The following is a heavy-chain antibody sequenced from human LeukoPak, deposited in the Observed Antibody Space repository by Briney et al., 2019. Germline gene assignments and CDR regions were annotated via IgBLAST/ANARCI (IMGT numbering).Heavy chain of an antibody. Sequence: SETLSLTCTVSGGSISSYYWSWIRQPPGKGLEWIGYIYYSGSTNYNPSLKSRVTISVDTSKNQFSLKLSSVTAADTAVYYCARGSSTLGYWGQGTLVAVSS. CDR2: IYYSGST. CDR3: ARGSSTLGY. D-gene: IGHD6-13*01. V-gene: IGHV4-59*01. CDR1: GGSISSYY. J-gene: IGHJ4*02.